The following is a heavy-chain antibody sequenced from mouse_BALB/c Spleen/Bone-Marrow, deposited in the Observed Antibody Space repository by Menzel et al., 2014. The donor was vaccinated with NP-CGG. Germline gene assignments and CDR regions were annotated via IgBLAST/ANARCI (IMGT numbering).Heavy chain of an antibody. Sequence: VKLVESGAELVKPGASVKLSCKASGYTFTSYYMYWVKQRPGQGLEWIGEINPSNGGTNFNEKFKSKATLTVDKSSSTAYMQLSSLTSEDSAVHYCTRGRVRDFDYWGQGTTLTVSS. CDR3: TRGRVRDFDY. D-gene: IGHD2-14*01. CDR1: GYTFTSYY. V-gene: IGHV1S81*02. J-gene: IGHJ2*01. CDR2: INPSNGGT.